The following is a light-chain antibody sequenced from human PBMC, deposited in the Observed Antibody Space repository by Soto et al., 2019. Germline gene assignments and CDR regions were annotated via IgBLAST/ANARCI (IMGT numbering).Light chain of an antibody. CDR1: SGNIGSNY. Sequence: NFMLTQPHSVSESPGKTVTISCTRSSGNIGSNYVQWYQQRLGSAPTTLIYEDDQRPSGVPDRFSGSIDRSSNSASLTISGLKTEDEADYYCQSYDSSTPVVFGGGTKLTVL. CDR3: QSYDSSTPVV. V-gene: IGLV6-57*04. CDR2: EDD. J-gene: IGLJ2*01.